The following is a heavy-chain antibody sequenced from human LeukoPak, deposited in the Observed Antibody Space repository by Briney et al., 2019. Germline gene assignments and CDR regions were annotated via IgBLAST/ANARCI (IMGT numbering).Heavy chain of an antibody. CDR3: AKDVGKWESLHFFDY. Sequence: GGSLRLSCAASGFTFSSSAMSWVRQVPGKGLEWVSGISGSGASTYYADSVTGRFTISRDNSRNTLYLQMNSLRGDDTAVYYCAKDVGKWESLHFFDYWGQGTLVTVSS. J-gene: IGHJ4*02. CDR2: ISGSGAST. V-gene: IGHV3-23*01. D-gene: IGHD1-26*01. CDR1: GFTFSSSA.